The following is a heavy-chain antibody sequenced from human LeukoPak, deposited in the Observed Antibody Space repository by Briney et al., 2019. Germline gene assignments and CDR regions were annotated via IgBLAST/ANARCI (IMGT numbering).Heavy chain of an antibody. D-gene: IGHD2-15*01. CDR1: GGSISSSSDY. CDR2: IYYSGST. V-gene: IGHV4-39*01. Sequence: SETLSLTCTVSGGSISSSSDYWGWSRQPPGKGLEWIGSIYYSGSTYYNPSLKSRVTISVDTSKNQFSLKLSSVTAADTAVYYCAILGRSSYYYFDYWGHGTLVTVSS. J-gene: IGHJ4*01. CDR3: AILGRSSYYYFDY.